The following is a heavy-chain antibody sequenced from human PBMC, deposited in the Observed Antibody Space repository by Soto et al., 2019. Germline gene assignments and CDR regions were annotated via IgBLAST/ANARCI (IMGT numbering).Heavy chain of an antibody. J-gene: IGHJ4*02. Sequence: SETLSLTCTVSGGSISRYYWSWIRQPPGKGLEWIGYIYYSGSTNYNPSLKSRVTISVDTSKNQFSLKLSSVTAADTAVYYCARLRLGELRYFYYWGQGTLVTVYS. D-gene: IGHD3-16*01. CDR2: IYYSGST. CDR1: GGSISRYY. CDR3: ARLRLGELRYFYY. V-gene: IGHV4-59*01.